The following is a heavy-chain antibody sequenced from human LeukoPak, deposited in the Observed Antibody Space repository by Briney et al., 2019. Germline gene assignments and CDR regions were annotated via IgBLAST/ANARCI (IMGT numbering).Heavy chain of an antibody. CDR2: ISSSSSYI. CDR1: GFTFSSYS. CDR3: ARVKLLWFGELGPPYYYYYMDV. Sequence: GGSLRLSCAASGFTFSSYSMNWVRQAPGKGLEWVSSISSSSSYIYYADSVKGRFTISRDNAKNSLYLQMNSLRAEDTAVYYCARVKLLWFGELGPPYYYYYMDVWGKGTTVTVPS. D-gene: IGHD3-10*01. V-gene: IGHV3-21*01. J-gene: IGHJ6*03.